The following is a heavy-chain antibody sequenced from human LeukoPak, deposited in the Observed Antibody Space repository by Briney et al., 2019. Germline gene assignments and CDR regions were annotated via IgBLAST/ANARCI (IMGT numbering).Heavy chain of an antibody. CDR1: GFTFSSYA. CDR3: AIAAAGKGSMDV. CDR2: ISGSGGST. Sequence: GGSLRLSCAASGFTFSSYAMSWVRQAPGRGLEWVSAISGSGGSTYYADSVKGRFTISRDNSKNTLYLQMNSLRDEDTAVYYCAIAAAGKGSMDVWGKGTTVTVSS. J-gene: IGHJ6*04. D-gene: IGHD6-13*01. V-gene: IGHV3-23*01.